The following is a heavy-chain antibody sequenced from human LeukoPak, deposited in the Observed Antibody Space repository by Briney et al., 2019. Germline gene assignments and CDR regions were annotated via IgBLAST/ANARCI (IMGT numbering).Heavy chain of an antibody. CDR2: ISSSSSTI. Sequence: GGSLRLSCAASGFTFSSYSMNWVRQAPGKGLEWVSYISSSSSTIYYADSVKGRFTISRDNAKNSLYLQMNSLRDEDTAVYYCARDRSYDSSGYYPFDCWGQGTLVTVSS. J-gene: IGHJ4*02. CDR3: ARDRSYDSSGYYPFDC. V-gene: IGHV3-48*02. CDR1: GFTFSSYS. D-gene: IGHD3-22*01.